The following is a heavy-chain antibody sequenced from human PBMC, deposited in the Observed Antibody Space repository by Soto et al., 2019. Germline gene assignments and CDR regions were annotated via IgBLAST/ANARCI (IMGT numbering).Heavy chain of an antibody. D-gene: IGHD2-8*01. CDR1: GFSLSTSGMC. Sequence: VSGPTLVNPTQTLTLTCTFSGFSLSTSGMCVSWIRQPPGKALEWLSRIDWDDDKYYSTSLKTRLTISKDTSKNQVVLTMTNMDPVDTATYYCARESTNGVIGLPSYYYYYYMDVWGKGTTVTGSS. J-gene: IGHJ6*03. V-gene: IGHV2-70*11. CDR3: ARESTNGVIGLPSYYYYYYMDV. CDR2: IDWDDDK.